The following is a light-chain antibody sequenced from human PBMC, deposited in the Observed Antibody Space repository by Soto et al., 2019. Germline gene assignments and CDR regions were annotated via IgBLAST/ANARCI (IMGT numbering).Light chain of an antibody. J-gene: IGLJ3*02. CDR1: GSDIGAYNF. Sequence: QSALAQPPSASGSPGQSVTISCTGSGSDIGAYNFVSWYQQHPGKAPKLMIFGVTERPSGVPDRFSGSKSGNTASLTVSGIQADAEAVYYCYSYAGRNIWVFGGGTKVTVL. CDR2: GVT. CDR3: YSYAGRNIWV. V-gene: IGLV2-8*01.